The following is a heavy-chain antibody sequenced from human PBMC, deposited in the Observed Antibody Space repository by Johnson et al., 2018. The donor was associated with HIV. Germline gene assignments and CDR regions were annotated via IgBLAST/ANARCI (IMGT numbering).Heavy chain of an antibody. Sequence: VLLVESGGDLVQPGGSLRLSCAASGFTFEDYGMSWVREAPGKGLEWVSGINWNGGSTGYVDSVKGRFTISRDNAKNSLYLQMNSLRAEDTALYYCARVRTAAGFDAFDIWGQGTMVTVSS. CDR3: ARVRTAAGFDAFDI. CDR2: INWNGGST. CDR1: GFTFEDYG. D-gene: IGHD6-13*01. V-gene: IGHV3-20*04. J-gene: IGHJ3*02.